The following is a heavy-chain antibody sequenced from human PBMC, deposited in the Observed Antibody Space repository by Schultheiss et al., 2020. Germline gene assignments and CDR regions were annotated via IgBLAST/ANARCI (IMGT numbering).Heavy chain of an antibody. CDR3: ARVLESGSYYHYYYSMDV. CDR1: GFTFISYS. CDR2: IYGGGST. V-gene: IGHV3-66*01. J-gene: IGHJ6*02. Sequence: GESLKISCAASGFTFISYSMNWVRQAPGKGLEWVSVIYGGGSTYYADSVKGRFTISRDISKNTLYLQMNSLRAEDTAVYYCARVLESGSYYHYYYSMDVWGQGTTVNGYS. D-gene: IGHD1-26*01.